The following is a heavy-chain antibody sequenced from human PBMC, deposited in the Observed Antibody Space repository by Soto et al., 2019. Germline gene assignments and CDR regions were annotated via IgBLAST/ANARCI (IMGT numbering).Heavy chain of an antibody. CDR1: GFTFSSYA. CDR3: AKDSSSWGDYYYRMDV. CDR2: ISYDGSNK. Sequence: PGGSLRLSCAASGFTFSSYAMHWVRQAPGKGLEWVAVISYDGSNKYYADSVKGRFTISRDNSKNTLYLQMNSLRAEDTAVYYCAKDSSSWGDYYYRMDVWGQGSTVTVS. V-gene: IGHV3-30-3*01. D-gene: IGHD6-13*01. J-gene: IGHJ6*02.